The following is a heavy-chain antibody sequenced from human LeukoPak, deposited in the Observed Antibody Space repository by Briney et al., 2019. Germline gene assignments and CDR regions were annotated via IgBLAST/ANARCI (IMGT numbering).Heavy chain of an antibody. J-gene: IGHJ4*02. D-gene: IGHD6-13*01. CDR2: IYSGGST. V-gene: IGHV3-53*01. CDR1: GFTVSSNY. CDR3: ARDSRLSSSWYYFDY. Sequence: GGSLRLSCAASGFTVSSNYMSWVRQAPGKGLEWVSVIYSGGSTYYADSVKGRFTISRDNSKNTLYLQMNSLRAEDTAVYYCARDSRLSSSWYYFDYWGQGTQVTVSS.